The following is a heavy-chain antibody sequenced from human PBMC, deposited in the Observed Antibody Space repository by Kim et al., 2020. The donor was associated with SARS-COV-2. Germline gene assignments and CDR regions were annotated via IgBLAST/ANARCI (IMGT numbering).Heavy chain of an antibody. CDR1: GGSFIGYY. J-gene: IGHJ4*01. Sequence: SVTLCLPCAVYGGSFIGYYLSWIRQPPGKGLEWIGEINHSVSTNYNPSLTSRVTISVDTSKKQFSLMLRYVTAADTAAFYCANNYYDSGGTYSVFD. CDR2: INHSVST. CDR3: ANNYYDSGGTYSVFD. V-gene: IGHV4-34*01. D-gene: IGHD3-22*01.